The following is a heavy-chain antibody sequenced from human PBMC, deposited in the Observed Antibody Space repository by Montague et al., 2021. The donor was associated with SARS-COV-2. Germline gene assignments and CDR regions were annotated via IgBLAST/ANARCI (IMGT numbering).Heavy chain of an antibody. V-gene: IGHV4-34*01. CDR2: INHSGTT. J-gene: IGHJ5*02. D-gene: IGHD2-2*01. CDR1: GGSFSGYY. Sequence: SETLSLTSAVYGGSFSGYYWSWIRQSPGKGLEWIGEINHSGTTNYNPSLKSRVIISADTSKNQFSLKTSSVTAADTAVYYCARGGRGSRYHLLLGTWFDPWGQGTLVTVSS. CDR3: ARGGRGSRYHLLLGTWFDP.